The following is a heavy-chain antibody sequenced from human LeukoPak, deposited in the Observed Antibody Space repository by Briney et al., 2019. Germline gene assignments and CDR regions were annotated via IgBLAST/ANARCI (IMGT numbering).Heavy chain of an antibody. Sequence: SETLSLTCTVSGGSISSSSYYWGWIRQPPGKGLEWIGSIYYSGSTYYNPSLKSRVTISVDTSKNQFSLKLSSVTAADTAVYYCARGAAAAGFNYYYYMDVWGKGTTVTVSS. V-gene: IGHV4-39*07. CDR3: ARGAAAAGFNYYYYMDV. CDR1: GGSISSSSYY. CDR2: IYYSGST. D-gene: IGHD6-13*01. J-gene: IGHJ6*03.